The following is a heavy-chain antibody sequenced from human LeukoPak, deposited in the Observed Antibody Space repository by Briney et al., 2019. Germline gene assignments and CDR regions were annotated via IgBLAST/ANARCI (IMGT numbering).Heavy chain of an antibody. J-gene: IGHJ5*02. CDR1: GFTFDDYA. CDR2: ISWNSGSI. V-gene: IGHV3-9*01. D-gene: IGHD3-10*01. CDR3: AKGPYGSGSPFWFDP. Sequence: GGSLRLSCAASGFTFDDYAMHWVRQAPGKGLEWVSGISWNSGSIGYADSVKGRFTISRDNAKNSLYLQMNSLRAEDTALYYCAKGPYGSGSPFWFDPWGQGTLVTVSS.